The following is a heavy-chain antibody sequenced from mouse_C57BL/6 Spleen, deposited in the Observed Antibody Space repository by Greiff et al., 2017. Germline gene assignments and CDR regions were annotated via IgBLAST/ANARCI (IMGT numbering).Heavy chain of an antibody. CDR2: ISYDGSN. CDR1: GYSITSGYY. V-gene: IGHV3-6*01. Sequence: EVQLQQSGPGLVKPSQSLSLTCSVTGYSITSGYYWNWIRQFPGNKLEWMGYISYDGSNNYNPSLKNRISITRDTSKNQFFLKLNSVTTEDTATYYCAREIRSRAMDYWGQGTSVTVSS. J-gene: IGHJ4*01. CDR3: AREIRSRAMDY.